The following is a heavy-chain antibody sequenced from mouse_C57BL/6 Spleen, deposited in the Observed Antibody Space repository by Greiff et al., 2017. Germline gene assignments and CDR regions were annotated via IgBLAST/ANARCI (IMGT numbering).Heavy chain of an antibody. CDR1: GFNIKNTS. Sequence: VQLKESVAELVRPGASVKLSCTASGFNIKNTSMHWVQQRPEQGLEWIGRIDPANGNTKSDPKFQGKATITADTSSNTAYLQLSSLTSEDTAIYYCARSHYYGSSQYYFDDWGQGTTLTVSS. CDR3: ARSHYYGSSQYYFDD. V-gene: IGHV14-3*01. J-gene: IGHJ2*01. CDR2: IDPANGNT. D-gene: IGHD1-1*01.